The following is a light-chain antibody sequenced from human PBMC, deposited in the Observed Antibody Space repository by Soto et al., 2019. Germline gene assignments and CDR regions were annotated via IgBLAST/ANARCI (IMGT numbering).Light chain of an antibody. CDR3: QQYGTSPLYT. Sequence: IGLTQSPGTLSLSPGERATLSCRASQSVRSNFLAWYRQKPGQAPRLLIYGASTRATGIPDRFSGSGSGTDFTLTISRLEPEDFAVYYCQQYGTSPLYTFGQGTKVDIK. CDR2: GAS. J-gene: IGKJ2*01. V-gene: IGKV3-20*01. CDR1: QSVRSNF.